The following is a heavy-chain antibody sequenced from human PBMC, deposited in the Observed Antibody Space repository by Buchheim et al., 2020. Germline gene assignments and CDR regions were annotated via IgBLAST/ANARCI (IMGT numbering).Heavy chain of an antibody. CDR3: ARGTRDYYGMDV. CDR2: IKEDGSEG. CDR1: GFPPPRHP. Sequence: EVQLVESGGGLVQPGGSLRLSCAASGFPPPRHPITWVRQAPGKGLEWVANIKEDGSEGYYVDSVKGRFTISRDNAMNSLFLQMSSLRAEDTAVYYCARGTRDYYGMDVWGQGTT. V-gene: IGHV3-7*01. J-gene: IGHJ6*02.